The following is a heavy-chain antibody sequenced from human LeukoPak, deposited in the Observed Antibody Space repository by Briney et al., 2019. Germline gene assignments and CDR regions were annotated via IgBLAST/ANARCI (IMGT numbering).Heavy chain of an antibody. CDR3: ARASSTR. CDR2: ISHDGSNK. Sequence: GGSLRLSCAASGFTFSSYAMHWVRQAPGKGLEWVAVISHDGSNKYYADSVKGRFTISRDNSKNTLYLQMNSLRAEDTAVYYCARASSTRWGQGTLVTVSS. V-gene: IGHV3-30*04. D-gene: IGHD2-2*01. J-gene: IGHJ4*02. CDR1: GFTFSSYA.